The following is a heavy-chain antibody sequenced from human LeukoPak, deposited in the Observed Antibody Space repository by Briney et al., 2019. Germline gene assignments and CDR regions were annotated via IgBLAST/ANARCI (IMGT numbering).Heavy chain of an antibody. J-gene: IGHJ4*02. CDR3: AKERRGAWGYFDY. Sequence: GGSLRLSCAASGFTFSSYWMSWVRQAPGKGLEWVANIKQDGSEKYYVDSVKGRFTISRDNAKNSLYLQMNSLRAEDTAVYYCAKERRGAWGYFDYWGQGTLVTVSS. CDR1: GFTFSSYW. V-gene: IGHV3-7*01. CDR2: IKQDGSEK. D-gene: IGHD3-10*01.